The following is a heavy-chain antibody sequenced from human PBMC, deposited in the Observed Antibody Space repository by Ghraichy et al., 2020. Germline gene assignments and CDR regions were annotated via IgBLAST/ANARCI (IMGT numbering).Heavy chain of an antibody. D-gene: IGHD2-15*01. V-gene: IGHV4-4*07. CDR3: ARVSRYCSGGDCYSDGVLAY. J-gene: IGHJ4*02. CDR1: GDLISSYY. CDR2: IYTSGSP. Sequence: SETLSLTCTVSGDLISSYYWSWIRQSAGKGLEWIGRIYTSGSPDYNPSLKSRVTMSVDTSKNQFSLKLSSVTAADTAVYFCARVSRYCSGGDCYSDGVLAYWGQGTLVTVSS.